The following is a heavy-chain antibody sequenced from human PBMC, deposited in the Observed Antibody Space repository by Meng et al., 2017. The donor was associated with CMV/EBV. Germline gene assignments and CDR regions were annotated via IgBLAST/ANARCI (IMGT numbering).Heavy chain of an antibody. Sequence: SVKVSCKASGGTFSSYAISWVRQAPGQGLEWMGGIIPIFGTANYAQKFQGRVAITTDESTSTAYMELSSLRSEDTAVYYCARGTPEGDIAAAGTHYYYYYGMDVWGQGTTVTVSS. D-gene: IGHD6-13*01. CDR1: GGTFSSYA. V-gene: IGHV1-69*05. CDR2: IIPIFGTA. CDR3: ARGTPEGDIAAAGTHYYYYYGMDV. J-gene: IGHJ6*02.